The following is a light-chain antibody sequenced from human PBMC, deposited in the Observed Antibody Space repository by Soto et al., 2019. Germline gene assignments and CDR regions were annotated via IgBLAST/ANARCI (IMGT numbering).Light chain of an antibody. Sequence: DIVLTQSPATLSLSPGERATLSCRASQSVGRDFAWYQQKPGQTPSLLIYDASNRATGIPARFSGSGSGTGFTLTIRSLGPEDFAVYYCQHRHNFGPGTKVEVK. CDR2: DAS. CDR1: QSVGRD. J-gene: IGKJ3*01. CDR3: QHRHN. V-gene: IGKV3-11*01.